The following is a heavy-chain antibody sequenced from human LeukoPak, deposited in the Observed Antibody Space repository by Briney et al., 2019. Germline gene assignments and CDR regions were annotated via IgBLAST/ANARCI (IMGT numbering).Heavy chain of an antibody. CDR1: GYTFTGYY. CDR2: INPNSGGT. CDR3: ARDHRFCGGDXXXDY. J-gene: IGHJ4*02. D-gene: IGHD2-21*02. Sequence: GASVKVSCKASGYTFTGYYMHWVRQAPGQGLEWMGWINPNSGGTNYAQEFQGRVTMTRDTSISTAYMELSRLRSDDTAVYYCARDHRFCGGDXXXDYWGQGTLVTVSS. V-gene: IGHV1-2*02.